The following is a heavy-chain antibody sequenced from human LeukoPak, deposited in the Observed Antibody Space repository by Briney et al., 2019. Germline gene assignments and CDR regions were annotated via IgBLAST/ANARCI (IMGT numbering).Heavy chain of an antibody. Sequence: SQTLSLTCTVSGGSISSGGYYWSWIRQPPGKGLEWIGYIYHSGSTYYNPSLKSRVTISVDRSKNQFSLKLSSVTAADTAVYYCARENLGGGRGWYSVDYWGQGTLVTVSS. V-gene: IGHV4-30-2*01. J-gene: IGHJ4*02. CDR1: GGSISSGGYY. CDR2: IYHSGST. D-gene: IGHD6-19*01. CDR3: ARENLGGGRGWYSVDY.